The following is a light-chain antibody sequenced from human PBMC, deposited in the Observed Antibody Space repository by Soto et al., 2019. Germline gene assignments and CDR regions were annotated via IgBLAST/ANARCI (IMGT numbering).Light chain of an antibody. CDR2: TND. J-gene: IGLJ3*02. Sequence: QLVLTQPPSASGTPRQRVTISCSGSSSNIGSNYVYWYQQLPGTAPKLLIYTNDQRPSGVPDRFSGSKSGTSASLAISGLRSEDEADYYCAAWDDSLSGPVFGGGTKLTVL. CDR3: AAWDDSLSGPV. CDR1: SSNIGSNY. V-gene: IGLV1-47*01.